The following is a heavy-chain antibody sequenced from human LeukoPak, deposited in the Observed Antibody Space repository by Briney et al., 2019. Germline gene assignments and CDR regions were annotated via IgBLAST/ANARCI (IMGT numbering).Heavy chain of an antibody. Sequence: PGGSLRLSCAASGFTVSSNYMSWVRQAPGKGLVWVSRIKSDGSTNYADSVKGRFTISRDNAKNTVSLQMNSLRVEDTGVYYCARAPSEIGGYYPEYFRHWGQGTLVTVSS. V-gene: IGHV3-74*01. CDR3: ARAPSEIGGYYPEYFRH. CDR2: IKSDGST. J-gene: IGHJ1*01. D-gene: IGHD3-22*01. CDR1: GFTVSSNY.